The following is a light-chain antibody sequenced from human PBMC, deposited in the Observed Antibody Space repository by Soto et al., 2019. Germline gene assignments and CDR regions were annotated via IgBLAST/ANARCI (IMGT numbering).Light chain of an antibody. Sequence: EIVLTQSPATLSLSPGERATLSCRASQSVSSYLAWYQQKPGQAPRLLIYDASNRATGIPARFSGSGSGTDFNLTISSLEPEDFAVYYCQQRSSWPRAYTCGQGTKLEIK. V-gene: IGKV3-11*01. J-gene: IGKJ2*01. CDR1: QSVSSY. CDR2: DAS. CDR3: QQRSSWPRAYT.